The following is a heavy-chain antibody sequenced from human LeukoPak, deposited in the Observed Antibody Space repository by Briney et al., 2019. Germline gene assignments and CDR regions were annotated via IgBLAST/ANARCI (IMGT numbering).Heavy chain of an antibody. CDR2: ISSSGSTI. D-gene: IGHD1-1*01. Sequence: KPGGSLRLSCAASGFTFSDYYMSWIRQAPGKGLEWVSYISSSGSTIYYADSVKGRFTISRDNSKNSLYLQMNSLRAEDTAVYYCAKDLPSWNDGNDAFDIWGQGTMVTVSS. V-gene: IGHV3-11*01. CDR3: AKDLPSWNDGNDAFDI. J-gene: IGHJ3*02. CDR1: GFTFSDYY.